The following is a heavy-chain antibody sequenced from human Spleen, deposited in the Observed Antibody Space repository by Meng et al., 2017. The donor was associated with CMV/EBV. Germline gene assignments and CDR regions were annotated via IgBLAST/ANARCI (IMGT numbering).Heavy chain of an antibody. CDR3: TTSLYDFWSDYSDY. D-gene: IGHD3-3*01. CDR2: IKSKTDGGTT. V-gene: IGHV3-15*01. J-gene: IGHJ4*02. CDR1: GFTFSNAW. Sequence: GESLKISCAASGFTFSNAWMSWVRQAPGKGLEWVGRIKSKTDGGTTDYAAPVKGRFTISRDDSKNTLYLQMNSLKTEDTAVYYCTTSLYDFWSDYSDYWGQGTLVTVSS.